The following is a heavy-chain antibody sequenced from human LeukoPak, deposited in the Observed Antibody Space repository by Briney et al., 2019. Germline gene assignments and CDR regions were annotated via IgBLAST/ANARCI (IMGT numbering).Heavy chain of an antibody. CDR3: ARGRNDYVWGSYRYFDY. J-gene: IGHJ4*02. D-gene: IGHD3-16*02. Sequence: SETLSLTCAVYGGSFSGYYWSWIRQPPGKGLEWIGEINHSGSTNYNPSLKSRVTISVDTSKNQFSLKLSSVTAADTAVYYCARGRNDYVWGSYRYFDYWGQGTLVTVSS. V-gene: IGHV4-34*01. CDR1: GGSFSGYY. CDR2: INHSGST.